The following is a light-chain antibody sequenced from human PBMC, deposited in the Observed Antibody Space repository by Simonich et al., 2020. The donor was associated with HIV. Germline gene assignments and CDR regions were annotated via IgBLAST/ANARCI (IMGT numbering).Light chain of an antibody. Sequence: AIRMTQSPSSLSASTGDRVTITCRASQGISSYLAWYQQKPGKAPKLLIYAASTLQSGVPSRFSGSGSGTEFTLTISSLQPEDFATYYCQQLNDYSYTFGQGTKLEIK. CDR1: QGISSY. J-gene: IGKJ2*01. CDR3: QQLNDYSYT. CDR2: AAS. V-gene: IGKV1-8*01.